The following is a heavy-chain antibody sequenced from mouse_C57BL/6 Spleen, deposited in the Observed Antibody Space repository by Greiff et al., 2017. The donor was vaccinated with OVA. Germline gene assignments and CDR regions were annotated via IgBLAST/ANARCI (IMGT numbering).Heavy chain of an antibody. CDR3: AREYYSNYFDY. D-gene: IGHD2-5*01. J-gene: IGHJ2*01. CDR1: GYTFTSYW. Sequence: VQLQQPGAELVKPGASVKLSCKASGYTFTSYWMHWVKQRPGQGLEWIGMIHPNSGSTNYNEKFKSKATLTVDTSSSTAYMQLSSLTSEDSAVYYCAREYYSNYFDYWGQGTTLTVSS. CDR2: IHPNSGST. V-gene: IGHV1-64*01.